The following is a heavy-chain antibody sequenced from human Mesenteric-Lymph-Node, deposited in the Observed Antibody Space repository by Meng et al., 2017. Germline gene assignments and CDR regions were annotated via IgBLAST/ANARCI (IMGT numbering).Heavy chain of an antibody. J-gene: IGHJ6*02. CDR2: IYHSGST. CDR1: GGSISSSNW. V-gene: IGHV4-4*02. Sequence: SETLSLTCAVSGGSISSSNWWSWVRQPPGKGLEWIGEIYHSGSTNYNPSLKSRVTISVDTSKNQFSLKLSSVTAADTAVYYCARVKLSGSGSYYYYYYGMDVWGQGTTVTVSS. CDR3: ARVKLSGSGSYYYYYYGMDV. D-gene: IGHD3-10*01.